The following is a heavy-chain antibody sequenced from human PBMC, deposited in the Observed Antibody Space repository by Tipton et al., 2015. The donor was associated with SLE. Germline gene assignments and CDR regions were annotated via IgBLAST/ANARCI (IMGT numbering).Heavy chain of an antibody. V-gene: IGHV4-61*09. D-gene: IGHD2-15*01. Sequence: TLSLTCTVSGGSISSGSYYWSWIRQPAGKGLEWIGHIYTSGSTNYNTSLKSRVTISVDTSKNQFSLKLSSVTAADTAVYYCARVVAATREYYFDYWGQGTLVTVSS. CDR3: ARVVAATREYYFDY. CDR2: IYTSGST. CDR1: GGSISSGSYY. J-gene: IGHJ4*02.